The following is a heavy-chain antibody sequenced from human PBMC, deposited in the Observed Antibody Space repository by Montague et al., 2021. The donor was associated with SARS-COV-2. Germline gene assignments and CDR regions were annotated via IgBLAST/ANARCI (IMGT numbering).Heavy chain of an antibody. CDR3: ARDNYGDWGYYGLDV. J-gene: IGHJ6*02. D-gene: IGHD4-17*01. Sequence: SETLSLTCTVSGGSIGTYYWNWIRQPPGKGLEWLGYIYYTGSTKSSPSFKSRVTISMDTSRDQLSLRLKSVTAADTAVYYCARDNYGDWGYYGLDVWGQGTTVTVSS. CDR1: GGSIGTYY. V-gene: IGHV4-59*01. CDR2: IYYTGST.